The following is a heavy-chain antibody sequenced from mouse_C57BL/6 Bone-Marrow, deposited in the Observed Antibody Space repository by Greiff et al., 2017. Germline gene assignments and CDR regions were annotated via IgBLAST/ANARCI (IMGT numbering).Heavy chain of an antibody. CDR1: GYTFTSYW. V-gene: IGHV1-59*01. CDR3: ARADCPLWL. Sequence: VQLQQPGAELVRPGTSVKLSCKASGYTFTSYWMHWVKQRPGQGLEWIGVIDPSDSYTNYNQKFKGKATLTVDTSSSTAYMQLSSLTSEDSAVYYCARADCPLWLWGQGTLVTVSA. J-gene: IGHJ3*01. D-gene: IGHD1-1*02. CDR2: IDPSDSYT.